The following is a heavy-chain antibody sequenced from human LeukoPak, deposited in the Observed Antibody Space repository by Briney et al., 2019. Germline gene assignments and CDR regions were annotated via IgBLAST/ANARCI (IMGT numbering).Heavy chain of an antibody. CDR2: IIPIFGTA. CDR3: ARVVLNDFWSYYYMDV. CDR1: GGTFSSYA. V-gene: IGHV1-69*05. Sequence: ASVKVSCKASGGTFSSYAIIWVRQAPGQGLEWMGGIIPIFGTANYAQKFQGRVTITTDESTSTAYMELSSLRSEDTAVYYCARVVLNDFWSYYYMDVWGKGTTVTVSS. D-gene: IGHD3-3*01. J-gene: IGHJ6*03.